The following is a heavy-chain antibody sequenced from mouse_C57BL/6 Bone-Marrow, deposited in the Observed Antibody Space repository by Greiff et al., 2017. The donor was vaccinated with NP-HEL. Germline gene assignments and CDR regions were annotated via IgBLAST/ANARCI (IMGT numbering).Heavy chain of an antibody. CDR3: ARHEDYEGFAY. J-gene: IGHJ3*01. Sequence: EVQLVESGGDLVKPGGSLKLSCAASGFTFSSYGMSWVRQTPDKRLEWVATISSGGSYTYYPASVQGRFTISRDNAKNTLYLQMSSLKSKDTAMYYCARHEDYEGFAYWGQGTRVTVSA. CDR2: ISSGGSYT. V-gene: IGHV5-6*01. CDR1: GFTFSSYG. D-gene: IGHD2-4*01.